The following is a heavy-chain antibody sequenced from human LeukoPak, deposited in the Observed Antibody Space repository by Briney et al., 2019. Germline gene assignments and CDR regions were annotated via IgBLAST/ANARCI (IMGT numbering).Heavy chain of an antibody. D-gene: IGHD3-22*01. Sequence: PGGSLRLSCAASGFTFSSYAMTWVRKAPGKGLEWVSVVSGSGGYTYYADSVKGRFTISRDNSKNTLYLQMNSLRAEDTAVYYCAKDISSGYSTLFDFWGQGTLVTVPS. V-gene: IGHV3-23*01. CDR2: VSGSGGYT. CDR1: GFTFSSYA. J-gene: IGHJ4*02. CDR3: AKDISSGYSTLFDF.